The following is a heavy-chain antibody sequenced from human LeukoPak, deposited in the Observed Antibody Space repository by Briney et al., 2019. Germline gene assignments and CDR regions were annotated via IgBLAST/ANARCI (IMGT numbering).Heavy chain of an antibody. J-gene: IGHJ4*02. CDR3: VRDPAMFTPYFHY. D-gene: IGHD5-18*01. CDR2: IGYDGNDK. V-gene: IGHV3-33*01. CDR1: GFTFRSYG. Sequence: GACLRLSWAPAGFTFRSYGMRWGRQAPGKGLQWVAVIGYDGNDKHYAESVKGRFSISRDNSKNTLYLQMNSLRAEDTAVYYWVRDPAMFTPYFHYWGQGTLVTVSS.